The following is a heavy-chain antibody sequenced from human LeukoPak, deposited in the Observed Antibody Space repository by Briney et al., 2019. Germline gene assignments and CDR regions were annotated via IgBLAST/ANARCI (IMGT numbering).Heavy chain of an antibody. CDR3: ARDNYGRLDY. V-gene: IGHV1-2*02. CDR2: IDPNSDST. CDR1: GYTFTSYG. Sequence: ASVKVSCKASGYTFTSYGISWVRQAPGQGLEWMGWIDPNSDSTISAQKFQGRVTMTKDTSISTVYMELNRLKSDDTAVYYCARDNYGRLDYWGQGTLVTVSS. J-gene: IGHJ4*02. D-gene: IGHD4-17*01.